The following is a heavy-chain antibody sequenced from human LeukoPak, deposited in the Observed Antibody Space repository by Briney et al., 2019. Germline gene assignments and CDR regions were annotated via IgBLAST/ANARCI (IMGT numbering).Heavy chain of an antibody. D-gene: IGHD3-3*02. J-gene: IGHJ4*02. Sequence: SDTLSLTCAVSGYXISSNHCWGWIRQPPGKGLEWIGYIFYAGSTYYNPSLKSRVTMSVDTSKNQFSLRLSSATAVDTAVYYCARIGPILGAAWVDYWGQGTLVSVSS. CDR1: GYXISSNHC. CDR3: ARIGPILGAAWVDY. V-gene: IGHV4-28*01. CDR2: IFYAGST.